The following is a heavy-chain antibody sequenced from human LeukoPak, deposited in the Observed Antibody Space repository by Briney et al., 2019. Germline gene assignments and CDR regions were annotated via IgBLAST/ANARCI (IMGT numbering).Heavy chain of an antibody. CDR2: IYYSGST. CDR1: GGSISRGDYY. D-gene: IGHD3-9*01. Sequence: PSETLSLTCTVSGGSISRGDYYWSWIRQPPGKGLEWIGYIYYSGSTYYNPSLKSRVTISVDTSKNQFSLKLSSVTAADTAVYYCATEVRPRYFDWWGQGTLVTVSS. J-gene: IGHJ1*01. V-gene: IGHV4-30-4*08. CDR3: ATEVRPRYFDW.